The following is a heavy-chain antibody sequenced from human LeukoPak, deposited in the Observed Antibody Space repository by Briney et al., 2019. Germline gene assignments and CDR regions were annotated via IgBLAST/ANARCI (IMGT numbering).Heavy chain of an antibody. CDR3: ASPLASTYVAFDI. CDR1: GYTFTGYY. V-gene: IGHV1-2*02. D-gene: IGHD3-10*02. CDR2: INPNSGSS. J-gene: IGHJ3*02. Sequence: GASVKVSCKASGYTFTGYYMHWVRQAPGQGLEWMGWINPNSGSSNYAQKFQGRVTMTTDTSISTAYMELSRLTSDDTAVYYCASPLASTYVAFDIWGQGTMVTVSS.